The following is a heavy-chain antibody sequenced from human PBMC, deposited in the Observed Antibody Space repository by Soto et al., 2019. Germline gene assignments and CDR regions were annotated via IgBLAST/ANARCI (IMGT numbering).Heavy chain of an antibody. CDR1: GGSIGSHY. CDR2: VFYTGST. V-gene: IGHV4-59*11. Sequence: SETLSLTCTVSGGSIGSHYWSWIRQSPGTGLEWIGYVFYTGSTNYNPSLKGRVTISMDTSKKQFSLKLSSVTAADTAVYYCARGVFRAAAFDYWGQGTLVTVYS. D-gene: IGHD6-13*01. J-gene: IGHJ4*02. CDR3: ARGVFRAAAFDY.